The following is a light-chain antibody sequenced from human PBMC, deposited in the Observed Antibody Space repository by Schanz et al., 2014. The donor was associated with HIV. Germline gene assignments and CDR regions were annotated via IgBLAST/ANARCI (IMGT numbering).Light chain of an antibody. CDR2: DVN. CDR1: TSDIGGYNY. Sequence: QSALTQPPSASGSPGQSVTISCTGTTSDIGGYNYVSWYQQHPVKAPKVIIYDVNNRPSGVSDRFSGSKSGNTASLTISGLQAEDEADYYCSSYTSSNTVVFGGGTKLTVL. CDR3: SSYTSSNTVV. V-gene: IGLV2-14*03. J-gene: IGLJ2*01.